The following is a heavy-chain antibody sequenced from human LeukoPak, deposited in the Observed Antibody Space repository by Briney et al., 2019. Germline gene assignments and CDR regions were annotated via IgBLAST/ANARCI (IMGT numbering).Heavy chain of an antibody. V-gene: IGHV3-23*01. J-gene: IGHJ5*02. D-gene: IGHD2-2*01. Sequence: PGGPLRLSCAASGFNLRSYAMNWVRQAPGKGLEWVSTISGGGGSTYYAESVKGRFTISRDNSKDTLYLQMNSLRAEDTAVYYCAKCAVPAALSWFDPWGQGTLVTVSS. CDR3: AKCAVPAALSWFDP. CDR1: GFNLRSYA. CDR2: ISGGGGST.